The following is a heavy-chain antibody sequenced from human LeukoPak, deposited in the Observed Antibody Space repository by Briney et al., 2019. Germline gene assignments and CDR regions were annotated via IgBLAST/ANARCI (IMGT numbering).Heavy chain of an antibody. CDR1: GGSIRSGSYY. CDR3: ARGGCTSCRNDWLDP. CDR2: IYTSGST. J-gene: IGHJ5*02. D-gene: IGHD2-2*01. Sequence: SQTLSLTCTVSGGSIRSGSYYWSWIRQPAGKGLEWIGRIYTSGSTNYNPSLKSRVTISVDTSKNQFSLKLSSVTAADTAVYYCARGGCTSCRNDWLDPWGQGTLVTVSS. V-gene: IGHV4-61*02.